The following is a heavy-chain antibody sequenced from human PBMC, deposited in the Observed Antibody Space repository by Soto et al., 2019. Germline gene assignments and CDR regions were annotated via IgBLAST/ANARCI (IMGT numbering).Heavy chain of an antibody. CDR2: IIPIFGTA. D-gene: IGHD2-2*01. V-gene: IGHV1-69*06. CDR3: AVTIVVVPAYYYYGMDV. J-gene: IGHJ6*02. CDR1: GGTFSSYA. Sequence: RASVKVSCKASGGTFSSYAISWVRQAPGQGLEWMGGIIPIFGTANYAQKFQGRVTITADKSTSTAYMELSSLRSEDTAVYYCAVTIVVVPAYYYYGMDVWGQGTTVTVSS.